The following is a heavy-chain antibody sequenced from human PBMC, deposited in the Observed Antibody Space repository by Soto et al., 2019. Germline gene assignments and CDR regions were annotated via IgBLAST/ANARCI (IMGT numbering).Heavy chain of an antibody. CDR2: ISWNSGSI. Sequence: GGSLRLSCAASGFTFDDYAMHWVRQAPGKCLEWVSGISWNSGSIGYADSVKGRFTISRDNAKDSLYLQMNSLRAEDTASYYCAKSHGPAISSSWTDAFDIWGQGXMVTVSS. V-gene: IGHV3-9*01. CDR3: AKSHGPAISSSWTDAFDI. J-gene: IGHJ3*02. CDR1: GFTFDDYA. D-gene: IGHD6-13*01.